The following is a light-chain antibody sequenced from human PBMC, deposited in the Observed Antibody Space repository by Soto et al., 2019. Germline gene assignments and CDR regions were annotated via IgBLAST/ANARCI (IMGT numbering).Light chain of an antibody. CDR2: GAS. V-gene: IGKV3-15*01. CDR3: QQYNNWPPVT. CDR1: QTVRNN. Sequence: VLSQSPGTLSLSQGERATLSCWASQTVRNNYLAWYQQKPGQAPRLLIYGASTRATGIPARFSGSGSGTEFTLTISSLQSEDFAVYYCQQYNNWPPVTFGGGTKV. J-gene: IGKJ4*01.